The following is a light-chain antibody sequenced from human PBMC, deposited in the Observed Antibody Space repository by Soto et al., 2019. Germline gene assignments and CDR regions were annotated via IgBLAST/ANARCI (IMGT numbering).Light chain of an antibody. CDR1: QSIVNY. CDR2: DAS. V-gene: IGKV1-33*01. CDR3: QQYEELPLT. Sequence: DVQLTQSPSTLSASVGDRVSITCQASQSIVNYLNWFQFRPGKAPQLLISDASHLEPGVPSRFSGERSGTDFTLIINNLQPEDFATYYCQQYEELPLTFGGGTKVDIK. J-gene: IGKJ4*01.